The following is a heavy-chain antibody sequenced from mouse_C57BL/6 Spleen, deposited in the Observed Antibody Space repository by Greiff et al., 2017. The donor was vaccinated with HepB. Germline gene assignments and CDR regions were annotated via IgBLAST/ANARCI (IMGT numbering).Heavy chain of an antibody. D-gene: IGHD1-1*01. CDR2: IDPSDSYT. V-gene: IGHV1-50*01. CDR3: ARSGGSSYYFFAY. Sequence: QAQLQQPGAELVKPGASVKLSCKASGYTFTSYWMQWVKQRPGQGLEWIGEIDPSDSYTNYNQKFKGKATLTVDTSSSTAYMQLSSLTSEDSAVYYCARSGGSSYYFFAYWGQGTLVTVSA. J-gene: IGHJ3*01. CDR1: GYTFTSYW.